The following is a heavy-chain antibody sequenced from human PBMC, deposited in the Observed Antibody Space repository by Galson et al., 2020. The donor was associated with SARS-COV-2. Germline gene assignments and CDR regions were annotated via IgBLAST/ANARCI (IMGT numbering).Heavy chain of an antibody. CDR2: ISYEGSNK. CDR1: GFTFNNYG. CDR3: AKRPKVFEIWPYGMDV. D-gene: IGHD3-10*02. J-gene: IGHJ6*02. Sequence: QLGESLKIYCAASGFTFNNYGMHWVRQAPGKGLEWVAVISYEGSNKYYADPVRGRFFISRDNSKNTLYLQMDSLRPEDTAVYYCAKRPKVFEIWPYGMDVWGQGTTVTVSS. V-gene: IGHV3-30*18.